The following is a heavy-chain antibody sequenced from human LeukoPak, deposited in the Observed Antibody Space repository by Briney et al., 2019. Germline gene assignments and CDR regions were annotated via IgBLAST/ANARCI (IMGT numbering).Heavy chain of an antibody. J-gene: IGHJ4*02. CDR1: GFTVSSNY. D-gene: IGHD2-2*01. Sequence: GGSLRLSCAASGFTVSSNYMSWVRQAPGKGLEWVSVIYSGGSTYYAGSVKGRFTISRDNSKNTLYLQMNSLRAEDTAVYYCARQSQLAFDYWGQGTLVTVSS. CDR3: ARQSQLAFDY. CDR2: IYSGGST. V-gene: IGHV3-53*01.